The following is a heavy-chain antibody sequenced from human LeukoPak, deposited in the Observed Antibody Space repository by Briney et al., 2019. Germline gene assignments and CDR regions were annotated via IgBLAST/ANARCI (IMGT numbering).Heavy chain of an antibody. CDR1: GFTFSSYW. Sequence: PGGSLRLSCAPSGFTFSSYWMSWVRQAPGKGLEWVANIKQDGSEKYYVVSVKGRFTISRDNAQNSLYLQMNSLRAEDTAVYYCARGYRGGTWFDPWGQGTLVTVSS. CDR2: IKQDGSEK. J-gene: IGHJ5*02. D-gene: IGHD3-16*02. V-gene: IGHV3-7*01. CDR3: ARGYRGGTWFDP.